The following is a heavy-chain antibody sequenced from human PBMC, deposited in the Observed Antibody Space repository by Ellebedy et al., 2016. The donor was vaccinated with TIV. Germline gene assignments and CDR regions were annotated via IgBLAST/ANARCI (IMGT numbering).Heavy chain of an antibody. V-gene: IGHV1-18*01. D-gene: IGHD3-10*01. Sequence: AASVKVSCKASGYSFNNYGISWVRQSLGQGLEWMAWISTYKGNTNYAQKFQDRVTLTTDPSTSTVYMELRSLRSDDTAVYYCARDGDIAMIWGALPYWGQGTLVTVSS. CDR1: GYSFNNYG. J-gene: IGHJ4*02. CDR3: ARDGDIAMIWGALPY. CDR2: ISTYKGNT.